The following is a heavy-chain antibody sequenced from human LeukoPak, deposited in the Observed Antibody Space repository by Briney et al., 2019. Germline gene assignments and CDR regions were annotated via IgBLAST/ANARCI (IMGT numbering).Heavy chain of an antibody. CDR3: ARSDYDTSGYYSRWFDS. D-gene: IGHD3-22*01. J-gene: IGHJ5*01. Sequence: GESLKISCKGFGYTFTTYGISWVRQAPGQGLEWMGWISTYNGNTNYAQKLQGRVTMTTDTSTSTAYMELRSLRSDDTAIYYCARSDYDTSGYYSRWFDSWGQGTLVTVSS. CDR2: ISTYNGNT. V-gene: IGHV1-18*01. CDR1: GYTFTTYG.